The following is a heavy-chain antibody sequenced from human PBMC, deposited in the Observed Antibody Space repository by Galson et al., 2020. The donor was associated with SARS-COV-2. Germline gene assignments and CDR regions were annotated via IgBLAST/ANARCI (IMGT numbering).Heavy chain of an antibody. CDR1: GFTFSSYA. Sequence: LSLTCAASGFTFSSYAMHWVRQAPGKGLEWVAVISYDGSNKYYADSVKGRFTISRDNSKNTLYLQMNSLRAEDTAVYYCARDLGIAAGGRFGGVVEADWGQRTLVTVSS. D-gene: IGHD6-13*01. CDR3: ARDLGIAAGGRFGGVVEAD. J-gene: IGHJ4*02. V-gene: IGHV3-30*04. CDR2: ISYDGSNK.